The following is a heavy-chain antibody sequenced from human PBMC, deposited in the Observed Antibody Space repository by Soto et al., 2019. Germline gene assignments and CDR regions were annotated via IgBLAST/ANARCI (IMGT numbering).Heavy chain of an antibody. CDR2: IDWDDDK. V-gene: IGHV2-70*11. D-gene: IGHD3-10*01. Sequence: GSGPTLVNPTQTLTLTCTFSGFSLSTSGMCVSWIRQPPGKAPEWLARIDWDDDKYYSTSLKTRLTISKDTSKNQVVLTMTNMDPVDTATYYCARSLHYYGSGTYYYYMDVWGKGTTVTVSS. J-gene: IGHJ6*03. CDR1: GFSLSTSGMC. CDR3: ARSLHYYGSGTYYYYMDV.